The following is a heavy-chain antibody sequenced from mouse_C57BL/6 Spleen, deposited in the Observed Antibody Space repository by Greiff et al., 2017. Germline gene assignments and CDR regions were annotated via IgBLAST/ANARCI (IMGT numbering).Heavy chain of an antibody. J-gene: IGHJ1*03. CDR2: INPSNGST. CDR1: GYTFTSYW. Sequence: QVQLQQPGTELVKPGASVKLSCKASGYTFTSYWMHWVKQRPGQGLEWIGNINPSNGSTNYNEKFKSKATLTVDKSSSTAYMQLSSLTSEDSAVYYCARWGYDGWYFDVWGTGTTVTVSS. D-gene: IGHD2-2*01. V-gene: IGHV1-53*01. CDR3: ARWGYDGWYFDV.